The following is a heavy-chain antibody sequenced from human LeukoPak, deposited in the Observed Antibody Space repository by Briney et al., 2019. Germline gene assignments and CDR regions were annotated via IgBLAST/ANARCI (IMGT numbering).Heavy chain of an antibody. CDR2: IYFSGST. CDR1: GFTFSSYSMN. V-gene: IGHV4-39*01. J-gene: IGHJ6*02. CDR3: ARHQYGMNV. Sequence: GSLRLSCAASGFTFSSYSMNWVRQPPGKGLEWIGSIYFSGSTYFNPSLKSRVTISEDTSKNQFSLKLRSVTAADTAVYYCARHQYGMNVWGQGTMVTVSS.